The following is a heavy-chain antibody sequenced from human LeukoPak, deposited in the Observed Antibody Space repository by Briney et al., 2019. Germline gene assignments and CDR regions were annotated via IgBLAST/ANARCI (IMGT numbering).Heavy chain of an antibody. D-gene: IGHD6-13*01. J-gene: IGHJ4*02. CDR2: INLDGSQK. CDR3: AKDAPPLTAAAGNTVFDY. Sequence: GGSLRLSCAASGFTFSNYWMAWVRQAPGKGPEWVANINLDGSQKYYVDSVKGRFTISRDNSKNTLYLQMNSLRAEDTAVYYCAKDAPPLTAAAGNTVFDYWGQGTLVTVSS. V-gene: IGHV3-7*01. CDR1: GFTFSNYW.